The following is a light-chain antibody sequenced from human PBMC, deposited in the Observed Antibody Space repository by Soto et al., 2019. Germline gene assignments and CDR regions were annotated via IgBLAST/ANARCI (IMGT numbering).Light chain of an antibody. CDR3: ISYTVSRSYV. CDR2: SVS. V-gene: IGLV2-14*01. CDR1: SSDIGTYDH. Sequence: QSALTQPASVSGSPGQSITISCSGTSSDIGTYDHVAWFQQFPGKTPKLVIYSVSDRPSGVSYPFSGSKSGNTASLTISGLQADDEADYYCISYTVSRSYVFGTGTKVTVL. J-gene: IGLJ1*01.